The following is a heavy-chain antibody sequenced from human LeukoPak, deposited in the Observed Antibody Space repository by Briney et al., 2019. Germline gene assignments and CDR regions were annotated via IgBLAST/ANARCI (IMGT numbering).Heavy chain of an antibody. CDR3: ARGDYEDLGY. CDR1: GVTFSSYW. CDR2: SNSYGSGT. Sequence: AGSLSLTCAASGVTFSSYWLHWVCHAPRTGLVWVSLSNSYGSGTSYADSVQGRFAISRVNATNKLYLQMKSLRAEDTAVYYCARGDYEDLGYWGQGSLVTVSS. V-gene: IGHV3-74*01. J-gene: IGHJ4*02. D-gene: IGHD4-17*01.